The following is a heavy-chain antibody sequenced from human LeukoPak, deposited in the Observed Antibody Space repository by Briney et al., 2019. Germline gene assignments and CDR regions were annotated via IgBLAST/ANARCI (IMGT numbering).Heavy chain of an antibody. V-gene: IGHV4-38-2*02. CDR3: ARVWGLIN. CDR1: GYSISSGYY. Sequence: SETLSLTCTVSGYSISSGYYWGWIRQPPGKGLEWIGSIYHSGSTYYNPSLKSRVTISVDTSKNQFSLKLSSVTAADTAVYYCARVWGLINWGQGTLVTVFS. D-gene: IGHD2-21*01. J-gene: IGHJ4*02. CDR2: IYHSGST.